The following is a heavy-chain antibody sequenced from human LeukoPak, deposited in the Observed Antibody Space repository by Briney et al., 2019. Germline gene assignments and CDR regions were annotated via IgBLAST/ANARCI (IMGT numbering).Heavy chain of an antibody. V-gene: IGHV1-46*01. CDR3: ARGQGGSGSYLNWFDP. CDR1: GYTFTSYY. J-gene: IGHJ5*02. CDR2: INPSGGST. D-gene: IGHD3-10*01. Sequence: GASVKVSCKASGYTFTSYYMHWVRQAPGQGLEWMGIINPSGGSTSYAQKFQGRVTMTRDMSTSTVYMELSSLRSEDTAVYYCARGQGGSGSYLNWFDPWGQGTLVTVSS.